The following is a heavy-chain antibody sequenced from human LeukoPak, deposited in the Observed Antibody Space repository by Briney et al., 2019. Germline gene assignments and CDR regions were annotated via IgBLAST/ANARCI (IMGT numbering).Heavy chain of an antibody. V-gene: IGHV3-21*01. Sequence: PGGSLRLSCTASGFTFSSYSMNWVRQAPGKGLEWVSSISSSSSYIYYADSVKGRFTISRDNAKNSLYLQMNSLRAEDTAAYYCARDSEWTTVTEESFDYWGQGTLVTVSS. D-gene: IGHD4-17*01. J-gene: IGHJ4*02. CDR2: ISSSSSYI. CDR1: GFTFSSYS. CDR3: ARDSEWTTVTEESFDY.